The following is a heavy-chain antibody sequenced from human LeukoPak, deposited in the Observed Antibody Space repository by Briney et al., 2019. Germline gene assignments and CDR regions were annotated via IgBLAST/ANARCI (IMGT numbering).Heavy chain of an antibody. CDR3: ASFTTAVAATLGAFDI. CDR2: IYQSGST. J-gene: IGHJ3*02. Sequence: PSETLSLTCAVSVYSISSGYYWGWIRQPPGKGLEWIGRIYQSGSTYYNPSLKSRVHISVDTSKNQFSLKLSSVTAADTAVYYCASFTTAVAATLGAFDIWGQGTMVTVSS. V-gene: IGHV4-38-2*01. D-gene: IGHD6-19*01. CDR1: VYSISSGYY.